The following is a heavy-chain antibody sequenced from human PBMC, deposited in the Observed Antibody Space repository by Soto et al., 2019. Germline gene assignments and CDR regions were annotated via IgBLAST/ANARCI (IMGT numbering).Heavy chain of an antibody. CDR2: VNPSGGHT. CDR3: ARGGHVVVVTAALDY. Sequence: QVQLVQSGAEVKKPGASVKVSCKASGDTFTDYYIHWVRQAPGQGLEWMGTVNPSGGHTTYAQHFLGRMTMTRDTSTSTPDMELTSLPSEDTAVYYCARGGHVVVVTAALDYWGQGTLVTVSS. V-gene: IGHV1-46*01. J-gene: IGHJ4*02. CDR1: GDTFTDYY. D-gene: IGHD2-21*02.